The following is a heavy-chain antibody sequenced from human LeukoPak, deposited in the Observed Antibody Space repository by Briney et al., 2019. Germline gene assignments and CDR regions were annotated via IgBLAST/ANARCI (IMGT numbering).Heavy chain of an antibody. CDR3: ARIWGFYYETSGSGGDF. J-gene: IGHJ4*02. CDR2: IIPILGKP. CDR1: GYTFTSYD. V-gene: IGHV1-69*04. D-gene: IGHD3-22*01. Sequence: SVKVSCKASGYTFTSYDINWVRQATGQGLEWMGRIIPILGKPDYAQKFQGRVTITADKSANTAYMELSSLSSEDTAMYYCARIWGFYYETSGSGGDFWGQGTLVTVSS.